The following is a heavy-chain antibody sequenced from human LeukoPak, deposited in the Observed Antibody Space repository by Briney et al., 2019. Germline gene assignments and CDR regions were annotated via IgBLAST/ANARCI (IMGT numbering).Heavy chain of an antibody. CDR2: IIPILGIA. CDR1: GGTFSSYA. Sequence: SVKVSCKASGGTFSSYAISWVRQAPGQGLEWMGRIIPILGIANYAQKFQGRVTITADKSTSTAYMELSSLRSEDTAVYYCARVLPRYCSGGSCIDYWGQGTLVTVSS. D-gene: IGHD2-15*01. CDR3: ARVLPRYCSGGSCIDY. J-gene: IGHJ4*02. V-gene: IGHV1-69*04.